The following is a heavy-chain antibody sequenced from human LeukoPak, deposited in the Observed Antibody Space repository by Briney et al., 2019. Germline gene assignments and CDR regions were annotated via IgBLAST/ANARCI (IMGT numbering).Heavy chain of an antibody. CDR1: GGSIRGHY. V-gene: IGHV4-59*11. Sequence: PSETLSLTCSVSGGSIRGHYWTWIRQPPGKGLEWIGYIYSSGSTNYNSSLKSRVTISEDKFKNQFSLRVRSVTAADTALYYCARVPTIPGVDMYYFDYWGQGNLVTVSS. CDR2: IYSSGST. D-gene: IGHD3-3*01. J-gene: IGHJ4*02. CDR3: ARVPTIPGVDMYYFDY.